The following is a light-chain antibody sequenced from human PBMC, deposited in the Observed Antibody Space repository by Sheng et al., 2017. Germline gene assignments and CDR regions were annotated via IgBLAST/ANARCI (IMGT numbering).Light chain of an antibody. CDR3: QQYHSLPPT. J-gene: IGKJ4*01. Sequence: DIQLTQSPSSLSASVGDRVSITCHASKGVSTYLNWYQQKPGKAPKLLIYDTSTLEPGVSSRFSGSGSGTDFTLTISGLQPADFATYYCQQYHSLPPTFGGGTKVEIK. CDR2: DTS. CDR1: KGVSTY. V-gene: IGKV1-33*01.